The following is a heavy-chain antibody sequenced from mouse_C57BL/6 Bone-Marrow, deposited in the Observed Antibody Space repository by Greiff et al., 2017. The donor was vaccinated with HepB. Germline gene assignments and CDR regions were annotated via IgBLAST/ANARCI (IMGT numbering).Heavy chain of an antibody. J-gene: IGHJ3*01. Sequence: VQLQQSGAELVRPGASVTLSCKASGYTFTDYEMHWVKQTPVHGLEWIGAIDPETGGTAYNQKFKGKAILTADKSSSTAYMELRSLTSEDSAVYYCTRLDYYGWFAYWGQGTLVTVSA. CDR2: IDPETGGT. CDR3: TRLDYYGWFAY. V-gene: IGHV1-15*01. CDR1: GYTFTDYE. D-gene: IGHD1-1*01.